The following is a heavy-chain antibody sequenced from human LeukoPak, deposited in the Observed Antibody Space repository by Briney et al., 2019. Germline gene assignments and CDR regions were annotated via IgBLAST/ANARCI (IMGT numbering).Heavy chain of an antibody. Sequence: PSETLSLTCAVYGGSFSGYYWSWIRQPPGKGLEWIGEINHSGSTNYNPSLKSRVTISVDTSKNQFSLKLSSVTAADTAVYYCARAPYYYDSSGYYSYWGQRTLVTVSS. J-gene: IGHJ4*02. CDR2: INHSGST. CDR1: GGSFSGYY. D-gene: IGHD3-22*01. V-gene: IGHV4-34*01. CDR3: ARAPYYYDSSGYYSY.